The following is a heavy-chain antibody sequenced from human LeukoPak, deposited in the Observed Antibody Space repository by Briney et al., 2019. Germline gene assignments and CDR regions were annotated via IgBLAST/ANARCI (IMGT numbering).Heavy chain of an antibody. D-gene: IGHD5-18*01. CDR1: GFTFSSYW. J-gene: IGHJ4*02. CDR3: AKSGDTAKEYYFDY. V-gene: IGHV3-23*01. Sequence: PGGSLRLSCAASGFTFSSYWMHWVRQAPGKGLEWVSAISGSGGSTYYADSVKGRFTISRDNSKNTLYLQMNSLRAEDTAVYYCAKSGDTAKEYYFDYWGQGTLVTVSS. CDR2: ISGSGGST.